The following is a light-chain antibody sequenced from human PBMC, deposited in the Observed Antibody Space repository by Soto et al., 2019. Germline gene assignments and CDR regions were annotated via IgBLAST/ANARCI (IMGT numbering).Light chain of an antibody. Sequence: DIQLTQSPSSLSASVGDRVTITCQASQDINNYLNWYQQKPGKAPKLLIFDASSVETGVPSRFSGSGSGTHFTFNISSLEPEDIATYDCQQYEDLPLTFGGGTRVELK. V-gene: IGKV1-33*01. CDR3: QQYEDLPLT. J-gene: IGKJ4*01. CDR1: QDINNY. CDR2: DAS.